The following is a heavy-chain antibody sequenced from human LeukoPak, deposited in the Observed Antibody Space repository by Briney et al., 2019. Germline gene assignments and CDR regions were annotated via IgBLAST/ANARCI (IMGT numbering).Heavy chain of an antibody. CDR1: GGSISSGTYY. D-gene: IGHD5-18*01. V-gene: IGHV4-61*02. CDR2: IYTSGST. CDR3: ARGPRGYSYGYGRVDY. J-gene: IGHJ4*02. Sequence: SQTLSLTCTVSGGSISSGTYYWSWIRQPAGKGLEWIGRIYTSGSTNYNPSLKSRVTISVDTSKNQFSLKLSSVTAADTAVYYCARGPRGYSYGYGRVDYWGQGTLVTVSS.